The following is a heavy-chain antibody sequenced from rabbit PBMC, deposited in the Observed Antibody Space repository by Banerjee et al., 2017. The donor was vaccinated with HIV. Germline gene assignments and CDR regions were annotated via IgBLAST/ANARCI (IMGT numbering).Heavy chain of an antibody. D-gene: IGHD4-1*01. V-gene: IGHV1S40*01. CDR1: GVSFSGDSY. J-gene: IGHJ4*01. CDR2: IDIGSSGFT. Sequence: QSLEESGGDLVKPGASLTLTCIASGVSFSGDSYMCWVRQAPGRGLEWIACIDIGSSGFTYFASWAKGRFTISKTSSTTVTLQMTSLTAADTATYFCARVSESSGWGEDLWGPGTLVTVS. CDR3: ARVSESSGWGEDL.